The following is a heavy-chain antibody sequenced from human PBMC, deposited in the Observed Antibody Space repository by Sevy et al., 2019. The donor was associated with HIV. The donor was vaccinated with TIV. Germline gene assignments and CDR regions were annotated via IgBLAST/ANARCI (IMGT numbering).Heavy chain of an antibody. Sequence: ASVNVSCKASGYTFTNYDINWVRQATGQGLEWMGWMNPNSGNTGYAQKFQGRVTMTRNTSISTAYMELSSLRSENTAVYYCARGTVLLGIVVVPAARGWFDPWGQGTLVIVSS. D-gene: IGHD2-2*03. CDR1: GYTFTNYD. CDR3: ARGTVLLGIVVVPAARGWFDP. V-gene: IGHV1-8*01. J-gene: IGHJ5*02. CDR2: MNPNSGNT.